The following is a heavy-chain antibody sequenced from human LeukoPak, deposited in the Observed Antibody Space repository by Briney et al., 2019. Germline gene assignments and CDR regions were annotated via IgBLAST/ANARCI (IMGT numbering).Heavy chain of an antibody. D-gene: IGHD5-12*01. Sequence: ASVKVSYKASGYTFTRYYMHWVRQAPGQGLEWMGIINAGGGSTSYPQKLQGRVTMTSDTPASTIYMELSSLRSEDTAVYYCARGRGSSGYDPWYFDLWGRGTLVTVSS. V-gene: IGHV1-46*01. CDR3: ARGRGSSGYDPWYFDL. CDR2: INAGGGST. J-gene: IGHJ2*01. CDR1: GYTFTRYY.